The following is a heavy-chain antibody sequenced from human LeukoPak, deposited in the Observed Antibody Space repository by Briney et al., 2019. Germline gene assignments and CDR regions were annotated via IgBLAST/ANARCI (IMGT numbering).Heavy chain of an antibody. V-gene: IGHV3-23*01. D-gene: IGHD3-10*01. CDR1: GTTLSNYG. Sequence: PGGSLRLSCRVSGTTLSNYGMSWVRQAPGKGLEWVSYISERGGSTTYADSVKGRFTISRDTSLNTLYLQLNSLRAEDTAVYFCAKRGVVIRGILVIGYHQEAYHYDFWGQGVLVTVSS. J-gene: IGHJ4*02. CDR2: ISERGGST. CDR3: AKRGVVIRGILVIGYHQEAYHYDF.